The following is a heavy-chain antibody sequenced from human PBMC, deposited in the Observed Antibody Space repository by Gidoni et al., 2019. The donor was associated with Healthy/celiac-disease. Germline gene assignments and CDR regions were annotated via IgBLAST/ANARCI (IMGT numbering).Heavy chain of an antibody. Sequence: QVQLQESGSGLVTPSGTLSLTCAVSGGSLSSRNWGSWVRQPPGKGLEWIGEIYHSGSTNYNPSLKSRVTISVDKSKNQFSLKLSSVTAADTAVYYCARDHGGSTSALKVRRPRRGGFDPWGQGTLVTVSS. V-gene: IGHV4-4*02. J-gene: IGHJ5*02. CDR1: GGSLSSRNW. CDR3: ARDHGGSTSALKVRRPRRGGFDP. D-gene: IGHD2-2*01. CDR2: IYHSGST.